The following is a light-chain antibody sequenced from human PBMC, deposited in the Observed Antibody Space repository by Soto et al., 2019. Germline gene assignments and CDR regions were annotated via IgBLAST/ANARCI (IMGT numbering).Light chain of an antibody. CDR1: QSVLYSSNNKNY. Sequence: DIVMTQSPDSLAVSLGERATINCKSSQSVLYSSNNKNYLAWYQQRPGQPPHLLIYWASTRASGVPDRFSGSGSGTDFTLTISSLQAEDVAVYYCQQSYSTPWTFGKGTKVEIK. CDR2: WAS. CDR3: QQSYSTPWT. J-gene: IGKJ1*01. V-gene: IGKV4-1*01.